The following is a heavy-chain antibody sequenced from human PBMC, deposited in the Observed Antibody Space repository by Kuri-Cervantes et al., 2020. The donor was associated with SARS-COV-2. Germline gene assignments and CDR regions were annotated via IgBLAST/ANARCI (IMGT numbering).Heavy chain of an antibody. CDR1: GYSFTNYW. J-gene: IGHJ5*02. D-gene: IGHD6-13*01. Sequence: GESLKISCKASGYSFTNYWVGWVRQMPGKGLEWMGIIYPGDSDTRYSPSFEGQVTISADKSISTAYLQWNSLKASDTAVYYCARPSSGHSSSLDLWGQRTLVTVSS. CDR3: ARPSSGHSSSLDL. V-gene: IGHV5-51*01. CDR2: IYPGDSDT.